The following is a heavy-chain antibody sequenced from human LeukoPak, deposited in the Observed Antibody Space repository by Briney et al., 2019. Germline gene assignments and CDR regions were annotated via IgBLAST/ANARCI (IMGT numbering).Heavy chain of an antibody. V-gene: IGHV1-69*13. J-gene: IGHJ4*02. CDR3: ARSPRFKDVNYITIDLDY. CDR1: GGTFSSYA. D-gene: IGHD3-3*01. Sequence: GASVKVSCKASGGTFSSYAISWVRQAPGQGLEWMGGIIPIFGAANYAQKFQGRVTITADESTSTAYMELSSLRSEDTAVYYCARSPRFKDVNYITIDLDYWGQGTLVTVSS. CDR2: IIPIFGAA.